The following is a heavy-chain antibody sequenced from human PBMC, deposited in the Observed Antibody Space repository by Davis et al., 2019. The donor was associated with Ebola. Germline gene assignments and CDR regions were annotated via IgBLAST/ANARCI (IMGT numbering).Heavy chain of an antibody. J-gene: IGHJ6*02. D-gene: IGHD2-2*01. CDR1: GVTFRNYV. CDR2: ISSSGGNS. V-gene: IGHV3-23*01. CDR3: AHSKEDILVLSGRMDHYGMDV. Sequence: GGSLRLSCAVSGVTFRNYVMSWVRQAPGKGLEWVSSISSSGGNSFYMDSVKGRFYIDRDNSKNTVHLQMHRLRAEDTAVYYCAHSKEDILVLSGRMDHYGMDVWGQGTTVTVS.